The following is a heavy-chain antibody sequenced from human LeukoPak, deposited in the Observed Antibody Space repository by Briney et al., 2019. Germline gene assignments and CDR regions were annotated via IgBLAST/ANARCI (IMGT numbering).Heavy chain of an antibody. CDR1: GFTFSSYG. V-gene: IGHV3-30*18. J-gene: IGHJ4*02. D-gene: IGHD6-13*01. Sequence: GGSPRLSCAASGFTFSSYGMHWVRQAPGKGLEWVAVISYDGSNKYYADSVKGRFTISRDNSKNTLYLQMNSLRAEDTAVYYCAKDQQGFDYWGQGTLVTVSS. CDR3: AKDQQGFDY. CDR2: ISYDGSNK.